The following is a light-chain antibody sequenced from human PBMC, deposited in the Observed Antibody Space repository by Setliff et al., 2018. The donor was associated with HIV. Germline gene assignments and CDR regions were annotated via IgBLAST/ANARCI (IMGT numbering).Light chain of an antibody. CDR2: SNN. CDR3: SSYTTSSTYG. J-gene: IGLJ1*01. Sequence: QSVLTQPPSASGAPGQRVTISCSGSSSNIGSNTVNWYQHLPGTTPKLLIYSNNQRPSGVPDRFSGSKSGNTASLTISGLQAEDESDYYCSSYTTSSTYGFGTGTKV. V-gene: IGLV1-44*01. CDR1: SSNIGSNT.